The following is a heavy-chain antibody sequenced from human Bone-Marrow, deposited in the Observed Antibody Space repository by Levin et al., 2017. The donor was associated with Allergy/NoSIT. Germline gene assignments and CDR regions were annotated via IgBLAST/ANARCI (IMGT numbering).Heavy chain of an antibody. V-gene: IGHV3-23*01. CDR3: ARDPNGDHFGAYDF. CDR2: IRGSGGST. Sequence: GGSLRLSCVVSGLTFSNYFMIWVRQPPGKGLECVSGIRGSGGSTYYADSVKGRFTISRDNSKNTLYLQMNSLRADDTAVYYCARDPNGDHFGAYDFGGQGTMVTVSS. J-gene: IGHJ3*01. D-gene: IGHD2-8*01. CDR1: GLTFSNYF.